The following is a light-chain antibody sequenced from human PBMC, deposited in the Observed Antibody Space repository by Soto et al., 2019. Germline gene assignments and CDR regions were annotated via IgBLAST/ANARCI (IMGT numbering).Light chain of an antibody. J-gene: IGLJ1*01. CDR3: QSDDSSLSGSYV. Sequence: QSVLTQPPSVPGAPGQRVTISCTGSSSNIGAGYDVHWYQQLPGTAPKLLIYGNSNRPSGVPDRFSGSKSGTSASLAITGLQAEDEADYYCQSDDSSLSGSYVFGTGTKVTVL. V-gene: IGLV1-40*01. CDR1: SSNIGAGYD. CDR2: GNS.